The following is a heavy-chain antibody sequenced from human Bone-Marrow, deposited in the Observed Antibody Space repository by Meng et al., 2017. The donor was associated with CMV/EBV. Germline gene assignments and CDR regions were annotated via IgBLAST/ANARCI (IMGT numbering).Heavy chain of an antibody. J-gene: IGHJ5*02. CDR2: INHSGST. D-gene: IGHD6-13*01. Sequence: SETLSLTCAVYGGSFSGYYWSWIRQPPRKGLEWIGEINHSGSTNYNPSLKSRVTISVDTSKNQFSLKLSSVTAADTAVYYCARGIAAAGPRDWFDPWGQGTLVTVSS. CDR1: GGSFSGYY. CDR3: ARGIAAAGPRDWFDP. V-gene: IGHV4-34*01.